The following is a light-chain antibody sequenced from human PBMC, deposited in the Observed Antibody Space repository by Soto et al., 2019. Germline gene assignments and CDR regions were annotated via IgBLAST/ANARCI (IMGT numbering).Light chain of an antibody. Sequence: QSALTQPASVSGSPGQSITISCTGSSSDVGGYNSVSWYQQHPGKVPKLIIYEVHNRPSGVSNRFSGSKSANTASLTISGLQAEDAADYYCSSYTSIGALTFGGGTKLTVL. V-gene: IGLV2-14*01. CDR1: SSDVGGYNS. J-gene: IGLJ2*01. CDR3: SSYTSIGALT. CDR2: EVH.